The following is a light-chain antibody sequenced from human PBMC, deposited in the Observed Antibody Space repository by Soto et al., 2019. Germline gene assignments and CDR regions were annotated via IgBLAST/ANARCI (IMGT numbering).Light chain of an antibody. CDR1: SGSVSTSYY. CDR2: NTN. J-gene: IGLJ2*01. Sequence: QTVVTQEPSFSMSPGRTVTLTCGLSSGSVSTSYYPSWYQQTPGQAPRTLIYNTNTRSSGVPDRFSGSILGNKAALTITGAQADDESEYYCVLYMGSGISVFGGGTKLTVL. CDR3: VLYMGSGISV. V-gene: IGLV8-61*01.